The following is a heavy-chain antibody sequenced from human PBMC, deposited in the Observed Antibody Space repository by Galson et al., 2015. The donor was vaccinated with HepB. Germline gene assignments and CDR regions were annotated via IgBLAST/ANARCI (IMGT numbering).Heavy chain of an antibody. CDR2: ISGSGGST. D-gene: IGHD2-2*01. J-gene: IGHJ4*02. Sequence: SLRLSCAASGFTFSSYAMSWVRQAPGKGLEWVSAISGSGGSTYYADSVKGRFTISRDNSKNTLYLQMNSLRAEDTAVYYCAKDANPFAMKGVRYFDYWGQGTLVTVSS. V-gene: IGHV3-23*01. CDR3: AKDANPFAMKGVRYFDY. CDR1: GFTFSSYA.